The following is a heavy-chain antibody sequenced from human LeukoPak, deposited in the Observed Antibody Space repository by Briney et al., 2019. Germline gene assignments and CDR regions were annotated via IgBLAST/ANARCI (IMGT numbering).Heavy chain of an antibody. D-gene: IGHD2-2*01. V-gene: IGHV1-69*13. CDR1: GGTLSSYA. Sequence: ASVKVSCKASGGTLSSYAISWVRQAPGQGLEWMGGIIPIFGTANYAQKFQGRVTITADESTSTAYMELSSLRSEDTAVYYCARVNVVVPAAMRGWYFDLWGRGTLVTVSS. CDR2: IIPIFGTA. J-gene: IGHJ2*01. CDR3: ARVNVVVPAAMRGWYFDL.